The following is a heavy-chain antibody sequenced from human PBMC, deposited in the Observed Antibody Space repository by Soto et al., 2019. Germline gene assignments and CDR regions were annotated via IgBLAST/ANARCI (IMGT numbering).Heavy chain of an antibody. Sequence: SETLSLTCTVSGGSISSDDYYWSWIRQPPGKGLEWIGYIYYSGRTDYNPSLKSRVIISIDTSKNQFSLNLNSVSAADTAVYYCARDRSKSHDSFDYWGQGTLGTVSS. D-gene: IGHD2-15*01. CDR1: GGSISSDDYY. CDR2: IYYSGRT. J-gene: IGHJ4*02. CDR3: ARDRSKSHDSFDY. V-gene: IGHV4-30-4*01.